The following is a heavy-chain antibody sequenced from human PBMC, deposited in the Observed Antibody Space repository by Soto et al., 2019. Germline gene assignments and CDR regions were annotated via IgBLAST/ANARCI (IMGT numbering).Heavy chain of an antibody. CDR2: IWYDGSNK. D-gene: IGHD3-22*01. V-gene: IGHV3-33*01. CDR3: ARGSYYDSSGYHTGFYFDY. Sequence: QVQLVESGGGVVQPGRSLRLSCAASGFTFSSYGMHWVRQAPGKGLEWVAVIWYDGSNKYYADSVKGRFTISRDNSKNTLYLQMNSLRAEDTAGYYCARGSYYDSSGYHTGFYFDYWGQGTLVTVSS. CDR1: GFTFSSYG. J-gene: IGHJ4*02.